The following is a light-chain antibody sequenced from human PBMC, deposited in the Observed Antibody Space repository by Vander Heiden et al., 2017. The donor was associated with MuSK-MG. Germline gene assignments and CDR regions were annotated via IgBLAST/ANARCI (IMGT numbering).Light chain of an antibody. Sequence: SALPQPASVSGSPGPSIPLSCTGTSSDVGSYNLVSWDQQHPGKAPKLMIYEVSKRPSGVSNRFSGSKAGNTASLTISGRQAEDEADYYCCSYAGSSTLVFGGGTKLTVL. CDR2: EVS. J-gene: IGLJ2*01. V-gene: IGLV2-23*02. CDR1: SSDVGSYNL. CDR3: CSYAGSSTLV.